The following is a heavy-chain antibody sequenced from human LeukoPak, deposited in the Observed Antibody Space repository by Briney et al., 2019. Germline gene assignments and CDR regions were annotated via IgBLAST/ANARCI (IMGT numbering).Heavy chain of an antibody. V-gene: IGHV3-30-3*01. CDR3: GANWNCDY. D-gene: IGHD1-7*01. CDR1: GFTFSSYA. CDR2: ISYDGSNK. Sequence: GGSLRLSCAASGFTFSSYAMHWVRQAPGKRLEWVAVISYDGSNKYYADSVKGRFTISRDNSKNTLYLQMNSLRAEDTAIYYCGANWNCDYWGQGTLVTVSS. J-gene: IGHJ4*02.